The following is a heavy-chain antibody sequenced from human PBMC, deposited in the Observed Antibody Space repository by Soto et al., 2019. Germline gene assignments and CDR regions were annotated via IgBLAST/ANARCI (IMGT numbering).Heavy chain of an antibody. CDR2: MNPNSGNT. J-gene: IGHJ6*03. V-gene: IGHV1-8*01. Sequence: ASVKVSCKASGYTFTSYDINWVRQATGQGLEWMGWMNPNSGNTGYAQKFQGRVTMTRNTSISTAYMELSSLRSEDTAVYYCARGIYSQLAHYYYYYMDVWGKGTTVTVS. CDR1: GYTFTSYD. CDR3: ARGIYSQLAHYYYYYMDV. D-gene: IGHD2-21*01.